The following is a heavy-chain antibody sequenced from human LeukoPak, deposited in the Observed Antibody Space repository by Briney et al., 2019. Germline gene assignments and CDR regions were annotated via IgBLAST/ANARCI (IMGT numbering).Heavy chain of an antibody. D-gene: IGHD3-10*01. CDR1: EFTFSSFA. CDR2: ISGSGAGT. V-gene: IGHV3-23*01. CDR3: AKVMWIRGQWPLDY. J-gene: IGHJ4*02. Sequence: GGSLRLSCAGSEFTFSSFAMSWVRQAPGKGLEWVSGISGSGAGTYYADSVKGRFTISRDNSKNTLFLQMSSLRAEDTAVYYCAKVMWIRGQWPLDYWGQGTLVTVSS.